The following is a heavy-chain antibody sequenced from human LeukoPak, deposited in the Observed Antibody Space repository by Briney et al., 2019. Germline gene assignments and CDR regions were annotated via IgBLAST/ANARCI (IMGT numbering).Heavy chain of an antibody. CDR1: GGSFSGYY. V-gene: IGHV4-34*01. D-gene: IGHD6-13*01. J-gene: IGHJ4*02. CDR3: ARTRFSYSSSWLFDY. CDR2: INHSGST. Sequence: SETLSLTCAVYGGSFSGYYWSWIRQPPGKGLEWIGEINHSGSTNYNPSLKSRVTISVDTSKNQFSLKLSSVTAADTAVYYCARTRFSYSSSWLFDYWGQGTLVTVSS.